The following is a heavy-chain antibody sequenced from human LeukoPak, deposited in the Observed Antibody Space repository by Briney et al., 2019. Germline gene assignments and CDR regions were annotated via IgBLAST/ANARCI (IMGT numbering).Heavy chain of an antibody. CDR1: GYTFTVYY. CDR2: INPNNGGT. Sequence: ASVKVSCKASGYTFTVYYIHWVRQPPGQGLEWMGWINPNNGGTNYAQKFQGRLTMTRDTSISTAYMELSRLRSDDTAVYYCARDRAPWIQLWLPRYYFDYWGQGTLVTVSS. D-gene: IGHD5-18*01. J-gene: IGHJ4*02. CDR3: ARDRAPWIQLWLPRYYFDY. V-gene: IGHV1-2*02.